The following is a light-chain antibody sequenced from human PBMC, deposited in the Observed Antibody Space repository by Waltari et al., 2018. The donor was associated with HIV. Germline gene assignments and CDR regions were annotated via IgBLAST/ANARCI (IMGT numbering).Light chain of an antibody. CDR1: QSVGDN. CDR3: QHYDVWPYT. Sequence: TQSPGTLFVSPGESATLSCRASQSVGDNLAWFQSKSGQAPRLLLYGASTRATGIPGKFSGDGSGTNFTLTIDSVQSADSAIYYCQHYDVWPYTFGRGT. CDR2: GAS. J-gene: IGKJ2*01. V-gene: IGKV3-15*01.